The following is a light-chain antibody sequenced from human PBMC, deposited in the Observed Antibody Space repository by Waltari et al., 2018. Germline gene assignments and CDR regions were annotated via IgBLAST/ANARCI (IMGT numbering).Light chain of an antibody. Sequence: EIEMTQAPATLSVSPGDRVILSCRASQSVSRNLGWDQQKPGQPPKLLIYGASVRATGIPPRFSGGGSGTEFTLTISSLQSEDFAVYYCQHYNKWPYAFGQGTKLDLK. CDR2: GAS. V-gene: IGKV3D-15*01. CDR1: QSVSRN. J-gene: IGKJ2*01. CDR3: QHYNKWPYA.